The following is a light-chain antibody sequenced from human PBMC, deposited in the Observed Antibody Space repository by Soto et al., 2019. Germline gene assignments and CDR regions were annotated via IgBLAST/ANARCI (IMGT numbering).Light chain of an antibody. CDR3: TSFAPGRIYV. V-gene: IGLV2-8*01. Sequence: QSALTQPPSASGSPGQSVTISCTGTSTDIGGYDYVSWYQHLPGKAPKLIIYEVTKRPSGVPDRFSGSKSGNTASLTVSGLQAEDESDYYCTSFAPGRIYVFGSGTKVTVL. CDR2: EVT. J-gene: IGLJ1*01. CDR1: STDIGGYDY.